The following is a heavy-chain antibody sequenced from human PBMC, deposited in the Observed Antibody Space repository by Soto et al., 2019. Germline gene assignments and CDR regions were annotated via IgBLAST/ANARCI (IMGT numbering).Heavy chain of an antibody. V-gene: IGHV3-23*01. CDR2: IMGSGGST. CDR3: AKALYYYDRKAPDDAFDI. CDR1: GFTFSSYA. Sequence: GGSLRPSCAASGFTFSSYALSWVRQAPGKGLEWVSAIMGSGGSTYYADSVKGRFTISRDNSKNTLYLQMNSLRAEDTAVYYCAKALYYYDRKAPDDAFDIWGQGTMVTVSS. J-gene: IGHJ3*02. D-gene: IGHD3-22*01.